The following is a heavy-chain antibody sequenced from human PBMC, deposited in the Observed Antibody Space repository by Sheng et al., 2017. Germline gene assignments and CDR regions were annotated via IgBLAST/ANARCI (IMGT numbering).Heavy chain of an antibody. D-gene: IGHD1-20*01. Sequence: EVQLVESGGGLVKPGGSRRDSPVQPLDSTFSSYSMNWVRQAPGKGLEWVSSISSSSSYIYYADSVKGRFTISRDNAKNSLYLQMNSLRAEDTAVYYCARDPDITGTGDYWGRGNPWSPSP. J-gene: IGHJ4*02. CDR3: ARDPDITGTGDY. V-gene: IGHV3-21*01. CDR1: DSTFSSYS. CDR2: ISSSSSYI.